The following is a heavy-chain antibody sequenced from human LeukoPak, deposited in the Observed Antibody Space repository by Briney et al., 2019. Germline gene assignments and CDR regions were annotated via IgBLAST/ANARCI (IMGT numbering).Heavy chain of an antibody. J-gene: IGHJ4*02. CDR2: IYSGGST. Sequence: GGSLRLSCAASGFIVSSKYMSWVRQAPGKGLEWVSVIYSGGSTYYAASVEGRFTISRDNSKNTVYLQMNNLKVDDTAVYYCARAGPIDYWGQGTLVSVSS. CDR1: GFIVSSKY. V-gene: IGHV3-53*01. CDR3: ARAGPIDY.